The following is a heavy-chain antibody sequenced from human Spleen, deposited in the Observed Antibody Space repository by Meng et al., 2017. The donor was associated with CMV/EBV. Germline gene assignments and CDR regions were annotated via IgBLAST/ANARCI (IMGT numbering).Heavy chain of an antibody. D-gene: IGHD3-9*01. Sequence: SETLSLTCAVSGRSFSGFYWTWVRQPPGKGLEWVGEINRSGGANYNPSLKSRVTISVDSSKNQFSLKVRSVTAADTALYFCARLRFNQSVGYFGLEDWGQGTTVTVSS. J-gene: IGHJ6*02. V-gene: IGHV4-34*01. CDR1: GRSFSGFY. CDR2: INRSGGA. CDR3: ARLRFNQSVGYFGLED.